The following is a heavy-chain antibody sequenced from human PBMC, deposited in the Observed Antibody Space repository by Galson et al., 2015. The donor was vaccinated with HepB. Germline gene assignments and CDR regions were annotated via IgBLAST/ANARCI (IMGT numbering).Heavy chain of an antibody. CDR1: GGSTSSDDHY. D-gene: IGHD2-2*01. Sequence: TLSPTCTVSGGSTSSDDHYWSWIRQPPGKGLEWIGYIYHSGSAHYNPSLQSRVTISVDTSKNQFSLKLSSVTAADKAIYYCARVGGALGYCRTTSCKKAFDSWGGGTMVTVSS. CDR3: ARVGGALGYCRTTSCKKAFDS. V-gene: IGHV4-30-4*01. J-gene: IGHJ3*02. CDR2: IYHSGSA.